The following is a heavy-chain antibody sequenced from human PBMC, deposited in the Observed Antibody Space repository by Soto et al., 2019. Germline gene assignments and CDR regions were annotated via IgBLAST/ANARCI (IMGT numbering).Heavy chain of an antibody. Sequence: QVQLQEWGPGLVKPSETLSLKCSVSGGSITTGGHYWSWLRQHPGKGLEWIGDIYYSGNTYYNPSLNSRVTISIEASKNQFSLKLRSVTAADTAVYYCAPAIVFTGGDGFDIWGQGRLVAVSS. J-gene: IGHJ3*02. D-gene: IGHD1-1*01. CDR2: IYYSGNT. CDR1: GGSITTGGHY. V-gene: IGHV4-31*02. CDR3: APAIVFTGGDGFDI.